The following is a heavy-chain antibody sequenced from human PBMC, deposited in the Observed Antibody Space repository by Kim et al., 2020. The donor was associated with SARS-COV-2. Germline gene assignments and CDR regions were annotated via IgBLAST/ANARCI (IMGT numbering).Heavy chain of an antibody. D-gene: IGHD1-26*01. CDR1: GFTFSSYA. CDR2: ITYDGSNK. Sequence: GGSLRLSCAASGFTFSSYAMRWIRQAPGKGLEWVAYITYDGSNKYYADSVKGRFTISRDNSKNALYLQMNSLRAEDTAVYYCASPDSGSYLSWFDPWGQGTLVTVSS. J-gene: IGHJ5*02. CDR3: ASPDSGSYLSWFDP. V-gene: IGHV3-30-3*01.